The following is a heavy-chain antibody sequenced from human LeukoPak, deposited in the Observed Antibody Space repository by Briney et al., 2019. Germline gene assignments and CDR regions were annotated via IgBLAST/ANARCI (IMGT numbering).Heavy chain of an antibody. CDR3: AKDSPRFKYSNSYFDY. J-gene: IGHJ4*02. CDR2: IYTSGST. CDR1: GGSISSGSYY. V-gene: IGHV4-61*02. Sequence: SQTLSLTCTVSGGSISSGSYYWSWIRQPAGKGLEWIGRIYTSGSTNYNPSLKSRVTISVDTSQTQFSLKLSSVTAADTAVYYCAKDSPRFKYSNSYFDYWGQGTLVTVSS. D-gene: IGHD4-11*01.